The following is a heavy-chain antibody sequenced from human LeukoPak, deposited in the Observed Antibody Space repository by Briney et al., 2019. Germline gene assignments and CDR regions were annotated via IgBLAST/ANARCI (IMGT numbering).Heavy chain of an antibody. V-gene: IGHV1-69*13. Sequence: SVKVSCKASGYTFTGYYMHWVRQAPGQGLEWMGGIIPIFGTANYAQKFQGRVTITADESTSTAYMELSSLRSEDTAVYYCARRIREGAFDIWGQGTMVTVSS. CDR1: GYTFTGYY. CDR3: ARRIREGAFDI. CDR2: IIPIFGTA. J-gene: IGHJ3*02.